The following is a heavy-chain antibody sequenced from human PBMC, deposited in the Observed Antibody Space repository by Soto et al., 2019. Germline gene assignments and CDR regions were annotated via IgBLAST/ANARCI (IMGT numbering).Heavy chain of an antibody. CDR1: GGSISSHY. J-gene: IGHJ6*02. V-gene: IGHV4-59*11. CDR2: IYYRGSA. D-gene: IGHD1-26*01. Sequence: SETLSLTCTVSGGSISSHYWSWVRQAPGKGLEWIGHIYYRGSATYNPSPRSRSTISVDTSNNQFSLKLNSVTTADTAVYYCARDGREASGMDVWGQGTKVTVSS. CDR3: ARDGREASGMDV.